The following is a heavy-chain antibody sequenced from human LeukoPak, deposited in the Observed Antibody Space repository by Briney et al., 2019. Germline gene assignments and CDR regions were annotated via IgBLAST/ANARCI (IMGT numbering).Heavy chain of an antibody. CDR3: ARDTVTPGGFDY. CDR2: IWYDGSNK. D-gene: IGHD4-4*01. Sequence: GGPLRLSCAASGFTFSSYGMHWVRQAPGKGLEWVAVIWYDGSNKYYADSVKGRFTISRDNSKNTLYLQMNSLRAEDTAVYYCARDTVTPGGFDYWGQGTLVTVSS. J-gene: IGHJ4*02. V-gene: IGHV3-33*01. CDR1: GFTFSSYG.